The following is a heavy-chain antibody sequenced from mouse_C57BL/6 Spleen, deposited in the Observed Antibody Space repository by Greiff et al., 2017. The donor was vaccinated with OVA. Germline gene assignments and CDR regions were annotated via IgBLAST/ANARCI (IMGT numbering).Heavy chain of an antibody. CDR3: TTSNGFAY. V-gene: IGHV14-4*01. J-gene: IGHJ3*01. CDR2: MDPENGDT. CDR1: GFNIKDDY. Sequence: VQLQQSGAELVRPGASVKLSCTASGFNIKDDYMHWVKQRPEQGLEWIGWMDPENGDTEYASKFQGKATITADTSSNTAYLQLSSLTSEDTAVYYCTTSNGFAYWGQGTLVTVSA.